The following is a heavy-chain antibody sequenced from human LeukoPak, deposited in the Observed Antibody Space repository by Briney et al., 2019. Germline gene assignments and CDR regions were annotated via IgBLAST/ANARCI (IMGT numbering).Heavy chain of an antibody. Sequence: PSETLSLTCTVSGGSISSYYWSWIRQPPGKGLEWVGYIYYSGSTNYNPSLKSRVTISVDTSKNQLSLKLSSVTAADTAVYYCARGYFDWLPDYWGQGTLVTVSS. CDR2: IYYSGST. V-gene: IGHV4-59*01. D-gene: IGHD3-9*01. CDR1: GGSISSYY. J-gene: IGHJ4*02. CDR3: ARGYFDWLPDY.